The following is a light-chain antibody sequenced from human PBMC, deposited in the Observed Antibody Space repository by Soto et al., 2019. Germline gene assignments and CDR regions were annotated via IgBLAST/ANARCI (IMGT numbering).Light chain of an antibody. CDR3: SSYTSSSLYV. J-gene: IGLJ1*01. CDR1: SSDVGGYNY. CDR2: DVS. Sequence: QSVLTQPASVSGSPGQSITISCTGTSSDVGGYNYVSWYQQHPGKAHKLMIYDVSYRPSGVSDRFSGSKSGNTASLTISGLQAEDEADYYCSSYTSSSLYVFGTGTKVTVL. V-gene: IGLV2-14*03.